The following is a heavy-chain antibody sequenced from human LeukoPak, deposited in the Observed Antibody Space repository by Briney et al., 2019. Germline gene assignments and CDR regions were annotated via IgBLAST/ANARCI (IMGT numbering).Heavy chain of an antibody. J-gene: IGHJ6*03. V-gene: IGHV3-73*01. CDR3: TSPPPLRFLSIGGYYYYYMDV. CDR2: IRSKANTYAT. D-gene: IGHD3-3*01. Sequence: GGSLRLSCAASGFTFSGSAMHWVRQASGKGLEWVGRIRSKANTYATAYAASAKGRFTISRDDSKNTAYLQMNSLKTEDTAVYYCTSPPPLRFLSIGGYYYYYMDVWGKGTTVTVSS. CDR1: GFTFSGSA.